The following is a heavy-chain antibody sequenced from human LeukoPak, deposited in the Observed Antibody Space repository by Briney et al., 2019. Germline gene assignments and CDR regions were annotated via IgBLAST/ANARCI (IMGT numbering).Heavy chain of an antibody. Sequence: ASVKVSCKASGYSFTDDDLHWVRQAPGQGLEWMGWISPKNGGTSYAQKFQGRVTMTWDTSISTAYMELSRLTTDDTAVYYCARVVRPYDAFDVWGQGTMVSVSS. CDR1: GYSFTDDD. V-gene: IGHV1-2*02. CDR3: ARVVRPYDAFDV. CDR2: ISPKNGGT. J-gene: IGHJ3*01.